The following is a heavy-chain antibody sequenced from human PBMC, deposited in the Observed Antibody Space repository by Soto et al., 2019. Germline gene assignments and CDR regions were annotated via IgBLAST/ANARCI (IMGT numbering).Heavy chain of an antibody. CDR3: ARSGYIDYYFDY. V-gene: IGHV4-30-4*01. J-gene: IGHJ4*02. CDR2: IYYSGST. CDR1: GGSISSGDYY. Sequence: SETLSLTCAVSGGSISSGDYYWSWIRQPPGKGLEWIGYIYYSGSTYYNPSLKSRVTISVDTSKNQFSLKLSSVTAADTAVYYCARSGYIDYYFDYWGQGTLVTVSS. D-gene: IGHD5-12*01.